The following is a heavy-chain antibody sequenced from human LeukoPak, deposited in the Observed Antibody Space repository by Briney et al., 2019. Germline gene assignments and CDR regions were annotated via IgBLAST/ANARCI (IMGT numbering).Heavy chain of an antibody. CDR1: GFTFSSYW. D-gene: IGHD5-18*01. CDR3: ARIRKAGYSYGSYYYYGMDV. V-gene: IGHV3-7*04. CDR2: IKQDGSEK. J-gene: IGHJ6*02. Sequence: GSLHTSFAASGFTFSSYWMSWVRQAPGRGLEWVANIKQDGSEKYYVDSVKGRFTISRDNAKNSLYLQMNSLRAEDTAVYYCARIRKAGYSYGSYYYYGMDVWGQGTAFPLSS.